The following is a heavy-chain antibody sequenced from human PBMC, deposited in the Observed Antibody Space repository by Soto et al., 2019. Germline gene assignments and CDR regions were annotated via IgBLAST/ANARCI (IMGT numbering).Heavy chain of an antibody. J-gene: IGHJ5*02. V-gene: IGHV4-59*08. D-gene: IGHD3-22*01. CDR1: GGSISGSY. CDR2: IHYSGST. CDR3: ARQIMIVVVSRSWFDP. Sequence: SETLSLTCTVSGGSISGSYWSWIRQTPGKVLEWVGYIHYSGSTNYNPSLKSRVTMSVDSAKNQFSLQLSSVTAADTAVYYCARQIMIVVVSRSWFDPWGQGTLVTVSS.